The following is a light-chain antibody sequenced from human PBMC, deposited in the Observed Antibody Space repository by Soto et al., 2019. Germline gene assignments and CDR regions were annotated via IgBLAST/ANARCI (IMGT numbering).Light chain of an antibody. CDR1: QSISDY. CDR3: QQSHSVQFT. CDR2: AAS. J-gene: IGKJ3*01. Sequence: IQMTQSPLSLSASVGDRVTITCRASQSISDYVNWYQQKPGKAPKLLIFAASSLPSGVPSRFSGSGSGTDFTLAISSVQPEDYATYHCQQSHSVQFTVGPGTRVHIE. V-gene: IGKV1-39*01.